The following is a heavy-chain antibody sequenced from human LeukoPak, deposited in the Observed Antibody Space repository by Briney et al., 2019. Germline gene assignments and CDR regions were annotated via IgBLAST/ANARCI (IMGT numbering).Heavy chain of an antibody. CDR2: IYTSGST. V-gene: IGHV4-4*07. CDR1: GGSISSYY. D-gene: IGHD5-18*01. J-gene: IGHJ4*02. CDR3: ARGRIQLWSHLDY. Sequence: SETLSLTCTVSGGSISSYYWSWIRQPAGKGLEWIGRIYTSGSTNYNPPLKSRVTMSVDTSKNQFSLKLSSVTAADTAVYYCARGRIQLWSHLDYWGQGTLVTVSS.